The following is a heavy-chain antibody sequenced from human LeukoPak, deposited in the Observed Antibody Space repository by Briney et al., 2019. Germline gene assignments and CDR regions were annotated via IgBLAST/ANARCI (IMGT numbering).Heavy chain of an antibody. CDR2: INHSGST. D-gene: IGHD3-22*01. CDR3: ARWRDYYDSSGYGSYYYYYGMDV. CDR1: GGSFSGYY. J-gene: IGHJ6*02. Sequence: PSETLSLTCAVYGGSFSGYYWSWLRQPPGKGLEWIGEINHSGSTNYNPSLKSRDTISVDTSKNQFSLKLSSVTAADTAVYYCARWRDYYDSSGYGSYYYYYGMDVWGQGTTVTVSS. V-gene: IGHV4-34*01.